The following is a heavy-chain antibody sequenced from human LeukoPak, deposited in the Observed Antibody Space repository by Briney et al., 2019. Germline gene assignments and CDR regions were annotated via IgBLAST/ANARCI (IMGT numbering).Heavy chain of an antibody. J-gene: IGHJ5*02. Sequence: GGSLRLSCAASGFTFSSYAMSWVRQAPGKGLEWVSAISGSGGSTYYADSVKARFTISRDNSKNMLYLQMNSLRVGDTAIYYCTKDRRLGENSNVWFDPWGQGTLVTVSS. CDR2: ISGSGGST. CDR1: GFTFSSYA. CDR3: TKDRRLGENSNVWFDP. V-gene: IGHV3-23*01. D-gene: IGHD5-18*01.